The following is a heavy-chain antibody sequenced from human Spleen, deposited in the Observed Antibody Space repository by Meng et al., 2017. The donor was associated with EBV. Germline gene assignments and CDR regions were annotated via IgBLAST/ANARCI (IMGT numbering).Heavy chain of an antibody. D-gene: IGHD3-10*01. CDR2: VGISSNYI. CDR1: GFTFSTYT. J-gene: IGHJ4*02. Sequence: EVQLVESGGGLVKPGGSRRFSCAASGFTFSTYTMNWVRQAPGKGLEWVSSVGISSNYIYYADSVKGRFTISRDDAKNSLFLQMSSLRAEDTAVYYCARVEMVQGNDYWGQGTLVTVSS. V-gene: IGHV3-21*02. CDR3: ARVEMVQGNDY.